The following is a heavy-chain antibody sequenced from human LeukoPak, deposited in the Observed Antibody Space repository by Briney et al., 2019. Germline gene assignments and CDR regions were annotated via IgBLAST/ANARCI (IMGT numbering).Heavy chain of an antibody. CDR3: ARGPRNDP. Sequence: AAVKVSCKTSGYPFTTYEINWVRQAAGQGLEWMGWVHPDTGYADYAQKFQGRVTMTSDTSISTAYMELSSLRSDDTAVYFCARGPRNDPWGQGTLVTVSS. D-gene: IGHD1-14*01. V-gene: IGHV1-8*01. CDR2: VHPDTGYA. CDR1: GYPFTTYE. J-gene: IGHJ5*02.